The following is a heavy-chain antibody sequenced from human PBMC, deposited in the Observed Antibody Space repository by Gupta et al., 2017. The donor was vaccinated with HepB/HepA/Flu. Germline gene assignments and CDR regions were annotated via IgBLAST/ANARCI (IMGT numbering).Heavy chain of an antibody. D-gene: IGHD2-2*01. CDR2: ISGSGGST. J-gene: IGHJ3*02. Sequence: EVQLLESGGGLVQPGGSLRLSCAASGFTFSRYAMSWVRQAPGKGLEWVSAISGSGGSTYYADSVKGRFTISRDNSKNTLYLQMNSLRAEDTAVYYCAKALVVPAATTQDDAFDIWGQGTMVTVSS. CDR1: GFTFSRYA. V-gene: IGHV3-23*01. CDR3: AKALVVPAATTQDDAFDI.